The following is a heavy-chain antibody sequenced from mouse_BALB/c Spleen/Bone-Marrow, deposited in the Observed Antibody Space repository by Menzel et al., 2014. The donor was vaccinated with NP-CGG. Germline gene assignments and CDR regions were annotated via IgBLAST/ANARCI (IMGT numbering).Heavy chain of an antibody. CDR2: INPYNDGT. V-gene: IGHV1-14*01. J-gene: IGHJ4*01. CDR3: ARRGFDEGYYAMDY. Sequence: EVQLQESGPELVKPGASVKMSCKASGYTFTSYVMHWVKQKPGQGLEWIGYINPYNDGTKYNEKFKGKATLTSDKSSSTAYMGLSSPTSGDSAVYYCARRGFDEGYYAMDYWGQGTSVTVSS. CDR1: GYTFTSYV.